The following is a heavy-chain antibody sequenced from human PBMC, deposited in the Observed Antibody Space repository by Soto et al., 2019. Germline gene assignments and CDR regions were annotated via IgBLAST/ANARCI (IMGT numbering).Heavy chain of an antibody. V-gene: IGHV3-21*01. CDR2: ISSSSSYI. J-gene: IGHJ6*03. CDR1: GFTFSSYS. D-gene: IGHD6-6*01. Sequence: GGSLRLSCAASGFTFSSYSMNWVRQAPGKGLEWVSSISSSSSYIYYADSVKGRFTISRDNAKNSLYLQMNSLRAEDTAVYYCARDPSSSRGYYYYYMDVWGKGTTVTVSS. CDR3: ARDPSSSRGYYYYYMDV.